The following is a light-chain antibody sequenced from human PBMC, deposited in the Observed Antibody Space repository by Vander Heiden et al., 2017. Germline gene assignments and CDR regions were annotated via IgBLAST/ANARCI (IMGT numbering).Light chain of an antibody. J-gene: IGLJ3*02. CDR3: GTWDSSLSAGV. V-gene: IGLV1-51*01. CDR2: DNN. CDR1: SSNIGNNY. Sequence: QSVFTQPPSVSAAPGQKVTISCSGSSSNIGNNYVSWYQQLPGTAPKLLIYDNNKRPSGIPDRFSGSKSGTSATLDITGLQTGDEADYYCGTWDSSLSAGVFGGGTKLTVL.